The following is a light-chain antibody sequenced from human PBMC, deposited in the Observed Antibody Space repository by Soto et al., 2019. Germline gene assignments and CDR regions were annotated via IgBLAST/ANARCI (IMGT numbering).Light chain of an antibody. CDR1: SSNIGSNT. V-gene: IGLV1-44*01. J-gene: IGLJ1*01. Sequence: QSVLTQPPSASGTPGQRVTISCSGRSSNIGSNTVNWYQQLPGTAPKLLIYSNNQRPSGVPYRFSGSKSGTSASLAIIGLQSEDEADYYCAAWDDSLNGYVFGTGTKVTVL. CDR3: AAWDDSLNGYV. CDR2: SNN.